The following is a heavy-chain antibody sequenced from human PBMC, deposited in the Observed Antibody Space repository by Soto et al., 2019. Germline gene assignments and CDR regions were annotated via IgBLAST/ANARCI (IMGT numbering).Heavy chain of an antibody. Sequence: GGSLRLSCAASGFTFSSYWMNWVRQAPGKGLEWVANINEDASKKYYVDSVKGRFTISRDNAENSLYLQMNSLRAEDTAVYYCARHYFDSRGSRGYPDSFDTWGRGTVVTVSS. D-gene: IGHD3-22*01. CDR3: ARHYFDSRGSRGYPDSFDT. CDR2: INEDASKK. CDR1: GFTFSSYW. J-gene: IGHJ3*02. V-gene: IGHV3-7*01.